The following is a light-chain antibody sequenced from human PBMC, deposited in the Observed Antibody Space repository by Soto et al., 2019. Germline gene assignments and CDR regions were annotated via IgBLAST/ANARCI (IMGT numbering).Light chain of an antibody. J-gene: IGKJ3*01. CDR3: IQALQTPIT. Sequence: DIVMTQSPLSLPVTPGEPASISCRSSQSLLHSNGYSYLVWYLQKPGQSPELLIYCSTNRAYGVPDMISGSGSGKDFTLKISRAEAEDVGVYNCIQALQTPITFGPRTKVDIK. V-gene: IGKV2-28*01. CDR2: CST. CDR1: QSLLHSNGYSY.